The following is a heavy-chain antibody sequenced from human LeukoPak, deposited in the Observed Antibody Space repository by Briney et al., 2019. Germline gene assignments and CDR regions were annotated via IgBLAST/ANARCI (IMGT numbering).Heavy chain of an antibody. CDR2: INPNSGGT. CDR3: ARNYYGSGSYYPGY. J-gene: IGHJ4*02. Sequence: ASVKVSCEASGYTFTGCCMHWVRQAPGQGLEWMGRINPNSGGTNYAQKFQGRVTMTRDTSISTAYMELSRLRSDDTAVYYCARNYYGSGSYYPGYWGQGTLVTVST. D-gene: IGHD3-10*01. V-gene: IGHV1-2*06. CDR1: GYTFTGCC.